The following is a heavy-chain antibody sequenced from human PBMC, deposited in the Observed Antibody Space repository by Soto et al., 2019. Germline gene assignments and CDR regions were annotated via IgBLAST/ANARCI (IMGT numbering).Heavy chain of an antibody. CDR3: GPLSASLSGPYGIHV. J-gene: IGHJ6*02. V-gene: IGHV4-39*01. CDR2: MFYSGLP. CDR1: GYSVSSSDYY. D-gene: IGHD2-15*01. Sequence: SETLSLTCSVSGYSVSSSDYYWAWIRQPPGKGLEWIGSMFYSGLPYYNPSLKSRVTLSVDTSKNQFSVRLNSVTAADTAVYCCGPLSASLSGPYGIHVWGQGTTVTVSS.